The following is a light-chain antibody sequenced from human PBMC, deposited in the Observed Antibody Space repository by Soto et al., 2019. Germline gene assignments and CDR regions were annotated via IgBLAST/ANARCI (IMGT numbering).Light chain of an antibody. CDR3: QQRSNWPLT. CDR1: QSVGTY. CDR2: DAS. Sequence: EIVLTQSPATLSLSPGERATLSCRASQSVGTYLGWYQQRPGQAPRLLIYDASNRATGIPARFSGSGSGTDFTLTISSLEPEDFAVYYCQQRSNWPLTFGGGTKGEIK. V-gene: IGKV3-11*01. J-gene: IGKJ4*01.